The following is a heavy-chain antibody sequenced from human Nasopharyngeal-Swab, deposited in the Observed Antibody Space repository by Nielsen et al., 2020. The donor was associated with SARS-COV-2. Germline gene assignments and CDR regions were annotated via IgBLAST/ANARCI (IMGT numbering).Heavy chain of an antibody. Sequence: ASEKVSCKASGYTFTNHAMHWVRQAPGQSLEWLGCINVGNGNTEYSQRFQGRVTISTDTSASTAFMELTNLRSEDTAIYYCARGIHSSAWIVDYWGQGTLVTVSS. D-gene: IGHD6-25*01. J-gene: IGHJ4*02. V-gene: IGHV1-3*01. CDR2: INVGNGNT. CDR1: GYTFTNHA. CDR3: ARGIHSSAWIVDY.